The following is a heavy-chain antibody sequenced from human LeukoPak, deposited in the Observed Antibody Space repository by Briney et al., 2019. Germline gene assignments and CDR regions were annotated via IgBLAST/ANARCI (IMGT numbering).Heavy chain of an antibody. J-gene: IGHJ6*03. D-gene: IGHD1-26*01. CDR2: IAAGGTT. CDR3: AKMVGATPSYCYMDV. V-gene: IGHV3-23*01. Sequence: GGSLRLSCAASGFTFSNYAMSWVRQAPGEGLEWVSAIAAGGTTYYADSVKGRFTISRDNSKNTLSLQMSSLRAEDTAVYYCAKMVGATPSYCYMDVWGKGTTVTVSS. CDR1: GFTFSNYA.